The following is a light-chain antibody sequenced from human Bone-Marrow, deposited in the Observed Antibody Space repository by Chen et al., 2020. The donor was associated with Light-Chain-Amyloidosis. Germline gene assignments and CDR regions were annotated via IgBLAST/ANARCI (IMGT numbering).Light chain of an antibody. CDR3: SSYTITNTLV. CDR1: SSDVGGDNH. Sequence: QSALTQPASVSGSPGQSITISCTGTSSDVGGDNHVSWYQQHPDNAPKLMIYEVTNRPSWVPDLFSGSNSDNTASLTISGLQTEDEADYFCSSYTITNTLVFGSGTRVTVL. CDR2: EVT. J-gene: IGLJ1*01. V-gene: IGLV2-14*01.